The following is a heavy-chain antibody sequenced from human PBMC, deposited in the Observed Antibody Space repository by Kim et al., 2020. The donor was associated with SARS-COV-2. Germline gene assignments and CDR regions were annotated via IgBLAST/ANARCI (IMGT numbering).Heavy chain of an antibody. J-gene: IGHJ4*02. CDR2: IYYSGTT. Sequence: SETLSLTCTVSGASISNYYWNWIRQPPGKGLEWIGYIYYSGTTNYNPSLKSRVTISVDTSKNQFSLKLNSVTAADTAVYYCARGESKASASQYWGQGNL. CDR3: ARGESKASASQY. D-gene: IGHD6-6*01. V-gene: IGHV4-59*08. CDR1: GASISNYY.